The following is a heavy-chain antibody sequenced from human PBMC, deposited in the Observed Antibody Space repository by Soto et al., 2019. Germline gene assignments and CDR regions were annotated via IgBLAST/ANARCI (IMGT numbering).Heavy chain of an antibody. CDR2: INHSGST. V-gene: IGHV4-34*01. CDR1: GGSFSGYY. D-gene: IGHD3-3*01. Sequence: PSETLSLTCAVYGGSFSGYYWSWIRQPPGKGLEWIGEINHSGSTNYNPSLKSRVTISVDTSKNQFSLKLSSVTAADTAVYYCARGGYYDFWSGYSSGYYYYGMDVWGQGTTVTVSS. J-gene: IGHJ6*02. CDR3: ARGGYYDFWSGYSSGYYYYGMDV.